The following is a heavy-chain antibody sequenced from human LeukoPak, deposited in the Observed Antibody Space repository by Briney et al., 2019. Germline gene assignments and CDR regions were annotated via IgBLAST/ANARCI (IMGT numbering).Heavy chain of an antibody. CDR3: ARDHYGSGSYYGPFDF. V-gene: IGHV3-53*01. D-gene: IGHD3-10*01. CDR1: GFTFSSYA. CDR2: IYSGGTT. J-gene: IGHJ4*02. Sequence: PGGSLRLSCAASGFTFSSYAMSWVRQAPGKGLEWVSVIYSGGTTYYADSVKGRFIISRDNSKNTVFLQMNSLRVEDTAVYYCARDHYGSGSYYGPFDFWGQGTLVTVSS.